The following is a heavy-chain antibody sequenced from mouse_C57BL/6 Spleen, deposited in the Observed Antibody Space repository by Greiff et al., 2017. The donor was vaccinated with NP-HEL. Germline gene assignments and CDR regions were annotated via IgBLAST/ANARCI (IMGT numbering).Heavy chain of an antibody. V-gene: IGHV1-64*01. CDR2: IHPNSGST. J-gene: IGHJ4*01. CDR3: ARKAGDGNYLYAMDY. CDR1: GYTFTSYW. D-gene: IGHD2-1*01. Sequence: QVQLQQPGAELVKPGASVTLSCKASGYTFTSYWMHWVKQRPGQGLEWIGMIHPNSGSTNYNEKFKSKATLTVDKSSSTAYMQLSSLTSEDSAVYYCARKAGDGNYLYAMDYWGQGTSVTVSS.